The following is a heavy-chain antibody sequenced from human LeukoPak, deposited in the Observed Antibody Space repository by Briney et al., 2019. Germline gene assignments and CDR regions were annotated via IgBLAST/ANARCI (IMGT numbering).Heavy chain of an antibody. V-gene: IGHV1-2*02. J-gene: IGHJ4*02. CDR2: INPNSGGT. CDR1: GYTFTGYY. CDR3: ARLSGYSYGYDDY. D-gene: IGHD5-18*01. Sequence: GASVKVSCKASGYTFTGYYMHWLRQAPGQGLEWMGWINPNSGGTNYAQKFQGRVTMTRDTSISTAYMELSRLRSDDTAVYYCARLSGYSYGYDDYWGQGTLVTVSS.